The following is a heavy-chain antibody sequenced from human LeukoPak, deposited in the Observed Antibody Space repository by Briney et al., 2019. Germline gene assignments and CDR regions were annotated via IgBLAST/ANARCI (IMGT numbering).Heavy chain of an antibody. CDR3: ASLRKYSGTDD. V-gene: IGHV4-59*01. D-gene: IGHD1-26*01. CDR2: IYYSGST. J-gene: IGHJ4*02. CDR1: GGSISSYY. Sequence: SETLSLTCTVSGGSISSYYWSWIRQPPGKGLEWIGYIYYSGSTNYNPSLKSRVTISVDTSKNQFSLKLSSVTAADTAVYYCASLRKYSGTDDWGQGTLVTVSS.